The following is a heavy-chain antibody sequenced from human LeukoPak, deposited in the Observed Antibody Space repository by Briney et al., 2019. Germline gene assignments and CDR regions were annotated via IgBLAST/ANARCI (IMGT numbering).Heavy chain of an antibody. CDR3: ARVSDGPYYFDY. J-gene: IGHJ4*02. V-gene: IGHV1-2*02. CDR1: GYTFTCYY. Sequence: ASVKVSCTASGYTFTCYYMHWVRQAPGQGLEWTGWINPNSGGTNYAQKFQGRVTMTRYTSISTAYMELSRLRSDDTAVYYCARVSDGPYYFDYWGQGTLVTVSS. CDR2: INPNSGGT.